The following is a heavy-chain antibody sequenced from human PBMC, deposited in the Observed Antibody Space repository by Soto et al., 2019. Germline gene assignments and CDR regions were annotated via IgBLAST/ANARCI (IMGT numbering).Heavy chain of an antibody. CDR1: GGSFSGYY. CDR3: ARVPSSKWELLTNYYYYGMDV. Sequence: SETLSLTCAVYGGSFSGYYWSWIRQPPGKGLEWIGEINHSGSTNYNPSLKSRVTISVDTSKNQFSLKLSSVTAADTAVYYCARVPSSKWELLTNYYYYGMDVWGQGTTVTVSS. V-gene: IGHV4-34*01. CDR2: INHSGST. D-gene: IGHD1-26*01. J-gene: IGHJ6*02.